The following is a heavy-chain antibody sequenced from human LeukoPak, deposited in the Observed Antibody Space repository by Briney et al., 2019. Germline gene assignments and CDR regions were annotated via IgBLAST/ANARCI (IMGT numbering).Heavy chain of an antibody. Sequence: GGSLRLSCAASGFTFRNYAMHWVRQAPGKGLEWVAVISYDGSNKYYADSVKGRLTISRDNSKNTLYLQMNSLRAEDTAVYYCAKGPAARPGYWGQGTLVTVSS. CDR3: AKGPAARPGY. CDR1: GFTFRNYA. D-gene: IGHD6-6*01. CDR2: ISYDGSNK. V-gene: IGHV3-30*04. J-gene: IGHJ4*02.